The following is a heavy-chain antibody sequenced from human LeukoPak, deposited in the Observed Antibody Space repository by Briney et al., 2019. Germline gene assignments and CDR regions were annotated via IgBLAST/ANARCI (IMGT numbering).Heavy chain of an antibody. CDR3: GRADRSQGLY. J-gene: IGHJ4*01. Sequence: SETLSLTCSVSGGSLSGYYWSWIRQSPGKGLEWIGEINQSGDNIYNPSLKSRVAISGAPPRNQFSPTFTSVTAAATAVSYCGRADRSQGLYWGQGTLVTVSS. V-gene: IGHV4-34*01. CDR1: GGSLSGYY. D-gene: IGHD6-13*01. CDR2: INQSGDN.